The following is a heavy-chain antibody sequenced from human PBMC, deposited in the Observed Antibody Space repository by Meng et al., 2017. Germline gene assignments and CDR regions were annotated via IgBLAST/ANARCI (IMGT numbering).Heavy chain of an antibody. Sequence: QVQLVKAGAEVKKPGASVKVSCKPSGYLFTSYDINWIRQAPGQELEWMGWVNPINGKTGYAQKFQGRLTMTRDTSIRTAYMELSSLKSEDTAIYYCARGGDYSSWDYWGQGTLVTGSS. CDR1: GYLFTSYD. CDR3: ARGGDYSSWDY. CDR2: VNPINGKT. V-gene: IGHV1-8*01. J-gene: IGHJ4*02. D-gene: IGHD4-11*01.